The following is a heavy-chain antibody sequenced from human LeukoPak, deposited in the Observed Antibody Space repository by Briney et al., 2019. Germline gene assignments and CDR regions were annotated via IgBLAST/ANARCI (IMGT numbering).Heavy chain of an antibody. CDR2: IKYSGST. CDR3: ARGILAKGYFDL. D-gene: IGHD3-3*01. CDR1: GGSFSDYY. V-gene: IGHV4-34*01. J-gene: IGHJ2*01. Sequence: SETLSLTCAVYGGSFSDYYWSWIRQTPGEGLQWIGGIKYSGSTDYNPSLKSRVTMSVDMSKNQFSLKLTSVTAADTAVYYCARGILAKGYFDLWGRDTLVTVSS.